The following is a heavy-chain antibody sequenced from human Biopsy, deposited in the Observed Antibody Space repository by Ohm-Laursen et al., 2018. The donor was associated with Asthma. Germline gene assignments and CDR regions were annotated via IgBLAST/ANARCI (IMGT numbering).Heavy chain of an antibody. J-gene: IGHJ4*02. D-gene: IGHD6-13*01. CDR2: ISKDASTQ. V-gene: IGHV3-30*18. Sequence: RSLRLSCAASGFSFSNFAIHWVRQAPGKGLEWVGVISKDASTQDYADSVKGRFTISRDNAKNSLYLQMNSLRGADTALYYCVKDIRLQLWGFDSWGQGTLVTVSS. CDR3: VKDIRLQLWGFDS. CDR1: GFSFSNFA.